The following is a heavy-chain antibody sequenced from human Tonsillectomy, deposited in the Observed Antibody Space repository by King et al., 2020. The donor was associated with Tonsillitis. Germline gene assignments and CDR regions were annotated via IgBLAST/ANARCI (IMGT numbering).Heavy chain of an antibody. Sequence: VQLVESGGGLVQPGGSPRLSCAASVFTFGNYAMSWVRQAPGKGLEWVSAMSGGGGSTYYADSVKGRFIISRDNSKNMLYLQMSSLRAEDTALYYCAKTISMTSRYYGLDVWGQGTTVTVSS. J-gene: IGHJ6*02. CDR1: VFTFGNYA. CDR2: MSGGGGST. V-gene: IGHV3-23*04. CDR3: AKTISMTSRYYGLDV. D-gene: IGHD3-3*02.